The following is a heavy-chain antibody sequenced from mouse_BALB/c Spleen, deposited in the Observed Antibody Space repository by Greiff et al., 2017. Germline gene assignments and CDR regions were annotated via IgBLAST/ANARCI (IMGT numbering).Heavy chain of an antibody. V-gene: IGHV6-6*02. J-gene: IGHJ4*01. D-gene: IGHD2-3*01. Sequence: EVKLMESGGGLVQPGGSMKLSCVASGFTFSNYWMNWVRQSPEKGLEWVAEIRLKSNNYATHYAESVKGRFTISRDDSKSSVYLQMNNLRAEDTGIYYCTIPLYDGYGESSYAMDYWGQGTSVTVSS. CDR3: TIPLYDGYGESSYAMDY. CDR2: IRLKSNNYAT. CDR1: GFTFSNYW.